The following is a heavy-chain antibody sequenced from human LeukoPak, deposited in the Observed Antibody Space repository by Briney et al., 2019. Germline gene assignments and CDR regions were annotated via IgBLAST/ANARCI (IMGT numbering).Heavy chain of an antibody. Sequence: QTLSLTCVISGDSISSNGVAWNWIRQSPSRGLEWLGRKYYTSGWYNDYVVSVRSRITINPDTSKNQFSLHLNSVTPEDTAVYYCARGINSAFDIWGQGTLVTVPS. CDR2: KYYTSGWYN. CDR1: GDSISSNGVA. V-gene: IGHV6-1*01. D-gene: IGHD2-15*01. J-gene: IGHJ3*02. CDR3: ARGINSAFDI.